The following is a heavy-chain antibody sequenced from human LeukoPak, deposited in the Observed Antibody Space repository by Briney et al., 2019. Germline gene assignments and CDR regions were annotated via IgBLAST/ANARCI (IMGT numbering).Heavy chain of an antibody. CDR1: GGSISSYY. V-gene: IGHV4-59*01. Sequence: KPSETLSLTCTVSGGSISSYYWNWIRQPPGKGLEWIGYISYSGSTTYNSTLKSRVTISVDTSKNQFSLKLTSVTAADTAVYYCARGFCSGGTCYRTFFDQWGQGTLVSVSS. J-gene: IGHJ4*02. CDR3: ARGFCSGGTCYRTFFDQ. D-gene: IGHD2-15*01. CDR2: ISYSGST.